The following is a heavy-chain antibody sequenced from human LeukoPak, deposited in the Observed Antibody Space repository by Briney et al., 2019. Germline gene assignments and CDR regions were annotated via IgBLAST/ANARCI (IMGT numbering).Heavy chain of an antibody. D-gene: IGHD4-23*01. Sequence: SGGSLRLSCAASEFTFSSYAMSWVRQAPGKGLEWVSAISGSGGSTYYANSVKGRFTISRDNSKNTLYLQMNSLRAEDTAVYYCARDWDYGGNSGAFDIWGQGTMVTVSS. J-gene: IGHJ3*02. CDR2: ISGSGGST. V-gene: IGHV3-23*01. CDR3: ARDWDYGGNSGAFDI. CDR1: EFTFSSYA.